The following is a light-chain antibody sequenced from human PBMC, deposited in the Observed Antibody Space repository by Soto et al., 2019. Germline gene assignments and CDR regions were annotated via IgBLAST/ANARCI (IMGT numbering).Light chain of an antibody. J-gene: IGKJ1*01. Sequence: DIQMPQTPSTQSASVGGRVTITCRASQSVGTWVAWYQQKPGKAPKLLIYGASNLESGVPSRFSGSGSGTEFTLTITTLQPDDFATYFCQHYRRNTWSFGPGTKVDI. CDR3: QHYRRNTWS. V-gene: IGKV1-5*01. CDR2: GAS. CDR1: QSVGTW.